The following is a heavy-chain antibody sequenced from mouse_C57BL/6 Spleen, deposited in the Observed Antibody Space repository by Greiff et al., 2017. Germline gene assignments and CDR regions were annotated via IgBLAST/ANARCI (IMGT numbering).Heavy chain of an antibody. D-gene: IGHD1-1*01. CDR3: AREDYYGSSYVGWYCDV. V-gene: IGHV1-54*01. CDR2: INPGSGGT. Sequence: VQLQQSGAELVRPGTSVKVSCKASGYAFTNYLIEWVKQRPGQGLEWIGVINPGSGGTNYNEKFKGKATLTADKSSSTAYMQLSSRTSEDSAVYFCAREDYYGSSYVGWYCDVWGTGTTVTVSS. J-gene: IGHJ1*03. CDR1: GYAFTNYL.